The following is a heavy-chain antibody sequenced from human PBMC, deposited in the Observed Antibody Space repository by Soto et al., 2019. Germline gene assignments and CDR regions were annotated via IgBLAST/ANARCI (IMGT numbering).Heavy chain of an antibody. J-gene: IGHJ4*02. CDR2: INSGRSTI. D-gene: IGHD2-15*01. V-gene: IGHV3-48*02. CDR1: GFTFSSYS. Sequence: EVQLVESGGCLVQPGGSLRLSCAASGFTFSSYSMNWVRQAPGRGLEWVSYINSGRSTIYYADSVKGRFTISRDNAKNSLYLQMNSLRDEDTAVYYCARDATRCSGGSCFDFWGQGTLVTVSS. CDR3: ARDATRCSGGSCFDF.